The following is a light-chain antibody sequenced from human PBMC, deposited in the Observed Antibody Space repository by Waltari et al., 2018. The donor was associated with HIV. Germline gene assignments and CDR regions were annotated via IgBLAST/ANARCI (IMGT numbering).Light chain of an antibody. CDR2: YDI. J-gene: IGLJ2*01. Sequence: SYMLTQPPSVSVAPGETARITCEGDNIGSRSVQWYQQKAGQAPVLVIYYDIDRPSGIPCRFSGSNSDNTAALTISRVEAGDEADYYCQVWDGDSNHVVFGGGTKLTVL. CDR3: QVWDGDSNHVV. V-gene: IGLV3-21*04. CDR1: NIGSRS.